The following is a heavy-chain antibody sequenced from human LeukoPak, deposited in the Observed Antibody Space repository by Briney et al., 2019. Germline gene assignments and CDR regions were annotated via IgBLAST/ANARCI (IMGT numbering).Heavy chain of an antibody. J-gene: IGHJ2*01. CDR3: ARPLLPGYSSGWSDQDWYFGL. Sequence: SSETLSLTCTVSGGSISSSSYYWGWIRQPPGKGLEWIGSIYYSGSTYYNPSLKSRVTISVDTSKNQFSLKLSSVTAADTAVYYCARPLLPGYSSGWSDQDWYFGLWGRGTLVTVSS. CDR2: IYYSGST. V-gene: IGHV4-39*07. D-gene: IGHD6-19*01. CDR1: GGSISSSSYY.